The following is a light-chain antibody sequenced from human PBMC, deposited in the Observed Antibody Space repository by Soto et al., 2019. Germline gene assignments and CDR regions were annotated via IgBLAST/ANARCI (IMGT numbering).Light chain of an antibody. V-gene: IGLV1-40*01. CDR1: FSNIGSGHD. Sequence: QAVLTQPPSVSGAPGQRVTVSCTGSFSNIGSGHDVHWYQHVPGKAPQLLIFGHVDRPSGVPDRFAGSTSGTSASLTITGLAADDEADYCCHAFCISLCGYVCGGGTK. CDR2: GHV. CDR3: HAFCISLCGYV. J-gene: IGLJ1*01.